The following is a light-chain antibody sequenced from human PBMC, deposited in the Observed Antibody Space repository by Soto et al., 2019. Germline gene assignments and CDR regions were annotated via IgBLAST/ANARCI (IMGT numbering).Light chain of an antibody. J-gene: IGKJ1*01. CDR3: QQSYTTPQT. CDR1: QNINTY. CDR2: AAS. Sequence: DIQMTQSPSSLSASVGDRVIITCRASQNINTYLNWYQQKPGKAPNLLIYAASILQSGVPSRFSGIGSGTDFTLTISSLHPEDFATYSCQQSYTTPQTFGHGTRVEVK. V-gene: IGKV1-39*01.